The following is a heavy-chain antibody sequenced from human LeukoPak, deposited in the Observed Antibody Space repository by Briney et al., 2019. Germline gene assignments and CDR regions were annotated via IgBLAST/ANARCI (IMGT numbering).Heavy chain of an antibody. CDR3: VLVSY. CDR1: GFTFSSYA. V-gene: IGHV3-30*01. D-gene: IGHD2/OR15-2a*01. CDR2: ISYDGSNK. J-gene: IGHJ4*02. Sequence: GGSLRLSCAASGFTFSSYAMHWVRQAPGKGLEWVAVISYDGSNKYYADSVKGRFTISGDNSKNTLYLQMNSLRAEDTAVYYCVLVSYWGQGTLVTVSS.